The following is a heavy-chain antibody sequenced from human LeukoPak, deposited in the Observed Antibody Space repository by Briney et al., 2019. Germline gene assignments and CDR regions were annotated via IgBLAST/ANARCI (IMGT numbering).Heavy chain of an antibody. D-gene: IGHD3-22*01. V-gene: IGHV3-9*01. Sequence: GRSLRLSCAASGFTFDDHAMHWVRQAPGKGLEWVSGISWNSGSIGYADSVKGRFTISRDNAKNSLYLQMNSLRAEDTALYYCAKDANYYDSSGSFDYWGQGTLVTVSS. CDR2: ISWNSGSI. J-gene: IGHJ4*02. CDR3: AKDANYYDSSGSFDY. CDR1: GFTFDDHA.